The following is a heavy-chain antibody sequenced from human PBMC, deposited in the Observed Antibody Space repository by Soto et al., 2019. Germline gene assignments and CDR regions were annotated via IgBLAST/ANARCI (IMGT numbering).Heavy chain of an antibody. CDR2: IKSKTDGGTT. CDR3: TTDLRYCSGGSCYNREVSGAGDNWFDP. D-gene: IGHD2-15*01. V-gene: IGHV3-15*07. J-gene: IGHJ5*02. Sequence: GGSLRLSCAASGFTFSNAWMNWVRQAPGKGLEWVGRIKSKTDGGTTDYAAPVKGRFTISRDDSKNTLYLQMNSLKTEDTAVYYCTTDLRYCSGGSCYNREVSGAGDNWFDPWGQGTLVTVSS. CDR1: GFTFSNAW.